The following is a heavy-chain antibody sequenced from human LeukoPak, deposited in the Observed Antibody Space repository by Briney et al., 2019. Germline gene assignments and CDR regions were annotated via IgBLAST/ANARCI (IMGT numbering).Heavy chain of an antibody. CDR3: ARMRGSYSLDY. D-gene: IGHD1-26*01. J-gene: IGHJ4*02. CDR1: GFTFSSYW. CDR2: IKQDGSEK. Sequence: GGSLRLSCAASGFTFSSYWITWVRQAPGKGLEWVANIKQDGSEKYYVDSVKGRFTISRDNAKNSLYLQMNSLRPEDSAVYYCARMRGSYSLDYWGQGTLVTVSS. V-gene: IGHV3-7*01.